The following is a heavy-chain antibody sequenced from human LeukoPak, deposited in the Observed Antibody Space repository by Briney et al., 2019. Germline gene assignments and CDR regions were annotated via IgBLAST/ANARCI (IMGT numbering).Heavy chain of an antibody. CDR2: ISGSGGST. D-gene: IGHD3-9*01. CDR3: AKDQDYDILTGYRDAFDI. J-gene: IGHJ3*02. Sequence: GGSLRLSCAASGFTFSSYAMSWVRQAPGKGLECVSTISGSGGSTYYEDSVKGLFTISRDNSKNTMYLQMNSLRAEDTAVYYCAKDQDYDILTGYRDAFDIWGQGTMVTVSS. CDR1: GFTFSSYA. V-gene: IGHV3-23*01.